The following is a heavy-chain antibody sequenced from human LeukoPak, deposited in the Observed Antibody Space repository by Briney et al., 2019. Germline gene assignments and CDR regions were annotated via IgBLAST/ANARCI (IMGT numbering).Heavy chain of an antibody. V-gene: IGHV4-39*07. Sequence: PSETLSLTCTVSGGSISSYYWGWIRQPPGKGLEWIGSIYYSGSTYYNPSLKSRVTISVDTSKNQFSLKLSSVTAADTAVYYCARDYDSSGYADYWGQGTLVTVSS. J-gene: IGHJ4*02. D-gene: IGHD3-22*01. CDR3: ARDYDSSGYADY. CDR1: GGSISSYY. CDR2: IYYSGST.